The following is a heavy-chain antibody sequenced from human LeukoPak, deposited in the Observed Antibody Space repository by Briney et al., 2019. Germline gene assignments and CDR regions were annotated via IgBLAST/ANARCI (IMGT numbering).Heavy chain of an antibody. CDR1: GFTFSSYG. J-gene: IGHJ4*02. D-gene: IGHD3-22*01. Sequence: GGSLNLSCAASGFTFSSYGMHWVRQAPGKGLEWVAVISYDGSNKYYADSVKGRFTISRDNSKNTLYLQMNSLKAEDPAVYYCAKDQSYYDSSGYYQTTGTFDYWGQGTLVTVSS. CDR3: AKDQSYYDSSGYYQTTGTFDY. CDR2: ISYDGSNK. V-gene: IGHV3-30*18.